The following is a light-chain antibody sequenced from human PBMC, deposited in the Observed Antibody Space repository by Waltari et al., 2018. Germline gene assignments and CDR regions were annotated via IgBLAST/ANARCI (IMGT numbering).Light chain of an antibody. V-gene: IGKV3-20*01. Sequence: EIVLTQSPGTLSLSPGERATLSCRASQSVSKYLAWYQQKPGQAPRLLIYHESTRAAGIPDRFSGSGYGTDFSLTISRLEAEDFAVYYCQHYVSLPATFGQGTKVEIK. CDR1: QSVSKY. J-gene: IGKJ1*01. CDR2: HES. CDR3: QHYVSLPAT.